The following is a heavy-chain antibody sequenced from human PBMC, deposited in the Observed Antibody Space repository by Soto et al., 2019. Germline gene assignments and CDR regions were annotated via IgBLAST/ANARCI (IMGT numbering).Heavy chain of an antibody. CDR3: ARDPGIAAAGTTYYYYGMDV. Sequence: WASVKVSCKASGYTFTSYGISWVRQAPGQGLEWMGWISAYNGNTNYAQKLQGRVTMTTDTSTSTVYMELRSLRSDDTAVYYCARDPGIAAAGTTYYYYGMDVWGQGTTVTVSS. V-gene: IGHV1-18*04. CDR2: ISAYNGNT. J-gene: IGHJ6*02. D-gene: IGHD6-13*01. CDR1: GYTFTSYG.